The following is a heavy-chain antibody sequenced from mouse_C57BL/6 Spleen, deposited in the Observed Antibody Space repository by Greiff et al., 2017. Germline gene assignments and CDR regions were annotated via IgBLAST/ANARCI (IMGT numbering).Heavy chain of an antibody. CDR1: GFTFSSYA. Sequence: EVKVEESGGGLVKPGGSLKLSCAASGFTFSSYAMSWVRQTPEKRLEWVATISDGGSYTYYPDNVKGRFTISRDNAKNNLYLQMSHLKSEDTAMYYCAREYYGSSYETYWGQGTLVTVSA. J-gene: IGHJ3*01. D-gene: IGHD1-1*01. V-gene: IGHV5-4*01. CDR3: AREYYGSSYETY. CDR2: ISDGGSYT.